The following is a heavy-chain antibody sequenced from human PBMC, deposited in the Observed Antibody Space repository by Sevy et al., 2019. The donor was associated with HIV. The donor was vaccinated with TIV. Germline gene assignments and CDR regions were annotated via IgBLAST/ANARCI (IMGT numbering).Heavy chain of an antibody. J-gene: IGHJ4*02. Sequence: GGSLRLSCAASGFTFDDYAMHWVRQAPGKGLEWVSGISWNSGSIGYADPVKGRFTISRDNAKNSLYLQMNSLRAEDTALYYCAKEERSWYWGNWGQGTLVTVSS. D-gene: IGHD3-16*01. V-gene: IGHV3-9*01. CDR2: ISWNSGSI. CDR3: AKEERSWYWGN. CDR1: GFTFDDYA.